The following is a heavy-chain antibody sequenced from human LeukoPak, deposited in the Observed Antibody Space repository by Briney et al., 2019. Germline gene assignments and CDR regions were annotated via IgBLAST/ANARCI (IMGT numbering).Heavy chain of an antibody. V-gene: IGHV3-53*01. J-gene: IGHJ4*02. D-gene: IGHD2-21*01. CDR3: ARVADTHIFDY. CDR1: GFTVSSNY. Sequence: GGFLRLSCAASGFTVSSNYMSWVRQAPGKGLEWVSVIYRSENTNYADSVKGRFTISRDNSKNTLYLQMNSLRAEDTAVYYCARVADTHIFDYWGQGTLVTVSS. CDR2: IYRSENT.